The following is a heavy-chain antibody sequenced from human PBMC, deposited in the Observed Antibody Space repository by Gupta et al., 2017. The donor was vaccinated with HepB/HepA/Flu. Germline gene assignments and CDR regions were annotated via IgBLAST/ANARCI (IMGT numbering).Heavy chain of an antibody. J-gene: IGHJ5*02. Sequence: QVRLVQSATEVRKPGSSVTVSCQSSGGTFVNFAVNWVRQAPGQGFEWMGVIIPIFGTPNYGQKFQGRVTITADESTRTADMEMSSLRAEDTAVYYCARLPGSTEEDWFDPWGQGTLGTGAS. CDR2: IIPIFGTP. CDR3: ARLPGSTEEDWFDP. D-gene: IGHD1-1*01. V-gene: IGHV1-69*01. CDR1: GGTFVNFA.